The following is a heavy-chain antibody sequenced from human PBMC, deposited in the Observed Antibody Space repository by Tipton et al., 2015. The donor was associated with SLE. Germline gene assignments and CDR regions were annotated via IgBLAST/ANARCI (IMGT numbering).Heavy chain of an antibody. CDR1: GGSISSGSYY. V-gene: IGHV4-61*02. J-gene: IGHJ4*02. Sequence: TLSLTCTVSGGSISSGSYYWSWIRQPAGKGLEWIGRIYTSGSTNYNPSLKSRLTISVDTSKNQFSLKLSSVTAADTAVYYCARGRIAVAGNHFDYWGQGTLVTVSS. D-gene: IGHD6-19*01. CDR3: ARGRIAVAGNHFDY. CDR2: IYTSGST.